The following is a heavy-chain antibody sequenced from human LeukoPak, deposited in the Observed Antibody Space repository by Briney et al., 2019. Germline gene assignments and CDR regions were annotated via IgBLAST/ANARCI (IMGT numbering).Heavy chain of an antibody. J-gene: IGHJ6*02. Sequence: PGGSLRLSCAASGFPVSNNYMSWVRQAPGKGLEWVSVIYSDGSTYYADSVKGRFTISRDNSKNMLYLQMDSLRADDTAVYYCAKAPTYGLDVWGQGTTVTVSS. V-gene: IGHV3-53*01. CDR2: IYSDGST. CDR3: AKAPTYGLDV. CDR1: GFPVSNNY.